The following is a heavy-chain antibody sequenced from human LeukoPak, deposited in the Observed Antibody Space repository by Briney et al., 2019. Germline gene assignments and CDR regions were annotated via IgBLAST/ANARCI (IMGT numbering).Heavy chain of an antibody. Sequence: PGGSLRLSCAASGFTFSSYGMHWVRQAPGKGLEWVAVIWYDGSNKYYADSVKGRFTISRDNSKNTLYLQMNSLRAEDTAVYYCASLSRELGKFDYWGQGTLVTVSS. CDR3: ASLSRELGKFDY. J-gene: IGHJ4*02. V-gene: IGHV3-33*01. D-gene: IGHD1-26*01. CDR2: IWYDGSNK. CDR1: GFTFSSYG.